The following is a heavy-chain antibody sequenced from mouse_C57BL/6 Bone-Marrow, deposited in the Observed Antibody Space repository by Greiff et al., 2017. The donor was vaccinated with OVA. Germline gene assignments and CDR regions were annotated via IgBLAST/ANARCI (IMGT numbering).Heavy chain of an antibody. CDR3: AREDGNYYAMDY. CDR2: ISDGGSYT. CDR1: GFTFSSYA. J-gene: IGHJ4*01. Sequence: EVNVVASGGGLVKPGGSLKLSCAASGFTFSSYAMSWVRQTPEKRLEWVATISDGGSYTYYPDNVKGRFTISRDNAKNNLYLQMSHLKSEDTAMYYCAREDGNYYAMDYWGQGTSVTVSS. V-gene: IGHV5-4*01. D-gene: IGHD2-1*01.